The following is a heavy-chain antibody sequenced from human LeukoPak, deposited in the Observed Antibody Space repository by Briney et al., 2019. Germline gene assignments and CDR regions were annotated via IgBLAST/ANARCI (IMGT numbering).Heavy chain of an antibody. V-gene: IGHV3-7*01. J-gene: IGHJ4*02. CDR3: ASPLWDSSGYKSDY. CDR2: IKQDGSEK. CDR1: GFTFSTYW. Sequence: QSGGSLRLSCAVSGFTFSTYWMSWVRQAPGKGLEWVANIKQDGSEKYYVDSVKGRFTISRDNAKNSLYLQMNSLRAKDTAVYYCASPLWDSSGYKSDYWGQGTLVTVPS. D-gene: IGHD3-22*01.